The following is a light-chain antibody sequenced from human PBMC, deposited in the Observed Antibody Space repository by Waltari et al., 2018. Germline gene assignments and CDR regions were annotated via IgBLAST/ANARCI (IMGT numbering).Light chain of an antibody. CDR3: QTWGTGIVV. J-gene: IGLJ2*01. CDR2: LNTDGGH. Sequence: QLVLTQPPSASASLGASVKLTCTLSSGHSSFVIAWHQQQPGKGPRYLMTLNTDGGHTTGDGIPDRCSGSTSGAERYLTIASLQSEDEADYFCQTWGTGIVVFGGGTKLTVL. V-gene: IGLV4-69*01. CDR1: SGHSSFV.